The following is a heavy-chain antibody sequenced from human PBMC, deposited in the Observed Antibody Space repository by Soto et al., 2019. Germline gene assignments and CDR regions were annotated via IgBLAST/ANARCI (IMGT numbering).Heavy chain of an antibody. J-gene: IGHJ6*03. V-gene: IGHV3-11*01. CDR1: GFSFSDYY. CDR2: ISTSGSSK. CDR3: ANLAKKYSLYKDV. Sequence: QVQLVESGGGLVKPGGSLRLSCAASGFSFSDYYMSWIRQAPGKGLEWVALISTSGSSKDYADSVKGRFTISRDNAKNSLYLQMNSLGSEDTGGYYCANLAKKYSLYKDVWGKGTTVTVSS. D-gene: IGHD2-15*01.